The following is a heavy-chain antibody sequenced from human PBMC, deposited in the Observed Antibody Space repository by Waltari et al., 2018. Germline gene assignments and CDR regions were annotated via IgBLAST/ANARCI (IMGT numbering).Heavy chain of an antibody. Sequence: EVQLLESGGGLVQPGGYLRLSCAGSGFAFRNYAMSWVRQAPGKGLEWVSLIHNDGTTTYYADSVKGRFTIFRDDSKNTLYLQVNSPVAEDTALYYCAKARGSTSSRYYFDYWGQGTLVTVSS. CDR3: AKARGSTSSRYYFDY. CDR1: GFAFRNYA. CDR2: IHNDGTTT. V-gene: IGHV3-23*03. D-gene: IGHD6-6*01. J-gene: IGHJ4*02.